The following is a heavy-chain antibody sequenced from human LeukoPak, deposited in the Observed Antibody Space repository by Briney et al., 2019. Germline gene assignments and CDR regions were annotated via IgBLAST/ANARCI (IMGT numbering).Heavy chain of an antibody. CDR3: ARDNNWNYPDY. Sequence: PGGSLRLSCAASGFTFSSYSMNWVRQAPGKGLEWVSYISSSSSTIYYADSVKGRFTISRDNAKNTLSLQMSSLRAEDTAVYYCARDNNWNYPDYWGQGTLVTVSS. D-gene: IGHD1-7*01. J-gene: IGHJ4*02. CDR1: GFTFSSYS. CDR2: ISSSSSTI. V-gene: IGHV3-48*04.